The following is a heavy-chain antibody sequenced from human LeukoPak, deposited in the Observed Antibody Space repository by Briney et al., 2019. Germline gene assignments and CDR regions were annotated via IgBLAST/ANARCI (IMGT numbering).Heavy chain of an antibody. Sequence: GASVKVSCKASGYTFTSYYMHWVRQAPGQGLEWMGIINPSGGSTSYAQKFQGRVTMTRDMSTSTVYMELSSLRSEDTAVYYCARDLLSSGYYGGFVYWGQGTLVTVSS. J-gene: IGHJ4*02. CDR3: ARDLLSSGYYGGFVY. D-gene: IGHD3-22*01. CDR2: INPSGGST. CDR1: GYTFTSYY. V-gene: IGHV1-46*01.